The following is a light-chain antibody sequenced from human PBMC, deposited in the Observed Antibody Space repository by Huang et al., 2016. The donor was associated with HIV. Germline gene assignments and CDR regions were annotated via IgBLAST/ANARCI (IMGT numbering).Light chain of an antibody. J-gene: IGKJ1*01. CDR1: QSVYSSSTSKDY. CDR2: WAS. CDR3: QQYYSSPQT. Sequence: DIIMTQSPDSLVVSLGERATLNCRSSQSVYSSSTSKDYMAWFQQKPGQPPRLLLFWASTREAGVPDRFSGSGSGTHFTLTIANLEAEDAAIYYCQQYYSSPQTFGQGTRVEVK. V-gene: IGKV4-1*01.